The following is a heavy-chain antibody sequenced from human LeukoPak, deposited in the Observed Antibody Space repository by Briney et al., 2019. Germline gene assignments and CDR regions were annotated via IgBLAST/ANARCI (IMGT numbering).Heavy chain of an antibody. CDR3: GRVATAMAIGY. CDR2: IYYSGST. V-gene: IGHV4-59*12. CDR1: GGSISSYY. Sequence: SETLSLTCTVSGGSISSYYWSWIRQPPGKGLEWIGYIYYSGSTNYNPSLKSRVTISVDKSKNQFSLKLSSVTAADTAVYYCGRVATAMAIGYWGQGTLVTVSS. D-gene: IGHD5-18*01. J-gene: IGHJ4*02.